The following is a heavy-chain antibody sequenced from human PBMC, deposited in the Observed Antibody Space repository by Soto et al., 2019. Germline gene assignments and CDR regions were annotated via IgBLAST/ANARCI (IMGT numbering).Heavy chain of an antibody. CDR3: ARDRWVPAEDYYGMDV. D-gene: IGHD2-2*01. CDR2: IYYSGST. Sequence: PSETLSLTCTVSGGSISSGGYYWSWIRQHPGKGLEWIGYIYYSGSTYYNPSLKSRVTISVDTSKNQFSLKLSSVTAADTAVYYCARDRWVPAEDYYGMDVWGQGTTVTVSS. CDR1: GGSISSGGYY. V-gene: IGHV4-31*03. J-gene: IGHJ6*02.